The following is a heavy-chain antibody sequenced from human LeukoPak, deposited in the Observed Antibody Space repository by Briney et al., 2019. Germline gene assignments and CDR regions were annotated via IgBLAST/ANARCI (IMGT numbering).Heavy chain of an antibody. V-gene: IGHV3-23*01. Sequence: GGSLRLSCAASGISFSTYGISRVRQAPRKGLEWVSAISDGGGSSTYYADSVKGRFTISRDNSKNTLYLQMNGLRAEDSAVYYCAKDSPILTYWGQGTLVTVSS. D-gene: IGHD3-9*01. CDR1: GISFSTYG. CDR3: AKDSPILTY. CDR2: ISDGGGSST. J-gene: IGHJ4*02.